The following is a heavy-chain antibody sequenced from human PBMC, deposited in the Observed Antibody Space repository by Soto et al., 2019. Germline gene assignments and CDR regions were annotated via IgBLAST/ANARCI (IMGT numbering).Heavy chain of an antibody. Sequence: PILSCADSGFTFSNNEWNWVRQGPGKGLEWISYIDTSGDAMFYADSVKGRFAVSRDNTMNSLYLQMNSLRAEDTAAYYCARESIGCGGDCLDYWGQGTFVTVSS. CDR3: ARESIGCGGDCLDY. J-gene: IGHJ4*02. D-gene: IGHD2-21*01. CDR1: GFTFSNNE. V-gene: IGHV3-48*03. CDR2: IDTSGDAM.